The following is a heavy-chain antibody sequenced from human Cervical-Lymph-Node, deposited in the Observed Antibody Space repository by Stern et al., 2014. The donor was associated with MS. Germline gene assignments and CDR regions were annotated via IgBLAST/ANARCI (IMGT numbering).Heavy chain of an antibody. J-gene: IGHJ4*02. CDR3: AREKSDCSGGSCFSSLDY. V-gene: IGHV1-69*11. Sequence: VQLVESGAEVKKPGSSVKVSCKSSGGTFSTHAISWVRQAPGQGLERLGRIIPILDTTEYAQSFRGRLTIDADESTETAYMELRRLTPDDTAVYYCAREKSDCSGGSCFSSLDYWGQGTLVTVSS. CDR1: GGTFSTHA. D-gene: IGHD2-15*01. CDR2: IIPILDTT.